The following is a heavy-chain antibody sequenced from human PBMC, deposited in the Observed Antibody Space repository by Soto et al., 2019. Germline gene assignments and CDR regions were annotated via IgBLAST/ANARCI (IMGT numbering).Heavy chain of an antibody. CDR3: ARAPPENYYYYMDV. CDR1: SGSISSSNW. Sequence: SETLSLTCAVSSGSISSSNWWSWVRQPPGKGLEWIGEIYHSGSTNYNPSLKSRVTISVDKSKNQFSLKLSSVTAADTAVYYCARAPPENYYYYMDVWGKGTTVTVSS. V-gene: IGHV4-4*02. J-gene: IGHJ6*03. CDR2: IYHSGST.